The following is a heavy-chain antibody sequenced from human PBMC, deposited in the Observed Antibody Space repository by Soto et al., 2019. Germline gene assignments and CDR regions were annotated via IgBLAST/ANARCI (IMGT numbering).Heavy chain of an antibody. CDR1: GYTFTSYA. CDR2: INAGNGNT. CDR3: ARETSSIAALFDY. Sequence: QVQLVQSGAEVKKPGASVKVSCKASGYTFTSYAMHWVRQAPGQRLEWMGWINAGNGNTKYSQKFQGRVTITRDTSASTAYMELSSLRSEDTAVYYCARETSSIAALFDYWGQGTLVTVSS. D-gene: IGHD6-6*01. V-gene: IGHV1-3*01. J-gene: IGHJ4*02.